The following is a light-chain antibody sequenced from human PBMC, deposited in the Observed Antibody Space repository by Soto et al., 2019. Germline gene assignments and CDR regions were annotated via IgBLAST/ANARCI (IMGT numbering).Light chain of an antibody. V-gene: IGKV3D-20*01. J-gene: IGKJ5*01. CDR1: QSVSSSY. CDR3: QQYGSSPIT. CDR2: DES. Sequence: EIVLTQSPATLSLSPGERATLSCGASQSVSSSYLAWYQQKPGLAPRILIYDESSRATGIPDRLSGSGSGTDLNLTISRLEPEDFAVYYCQQYGSSPITFGQGTRLEIK.